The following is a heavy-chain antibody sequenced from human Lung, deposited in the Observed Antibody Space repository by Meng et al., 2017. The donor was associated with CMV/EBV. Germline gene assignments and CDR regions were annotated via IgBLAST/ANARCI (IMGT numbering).Heavy chain of an antibody. CDR1: GFMFSNNW. D-gene: IGHD2-2*01. J-gene: IGHJ4*02. V-gene: IGHV3-7*01. Sequence: GESLKISCEASGFMFSNNWMSWVRQVPGKGLEWVANINQGGNEKYHVDSVRGRFTISRDNGNKSLSLQMNSLRVEDTALYYCATTSNGFFYSWGQGALVTVSS. CDR2: INQGGNEK. CDR3: ATTSNGFFYS.